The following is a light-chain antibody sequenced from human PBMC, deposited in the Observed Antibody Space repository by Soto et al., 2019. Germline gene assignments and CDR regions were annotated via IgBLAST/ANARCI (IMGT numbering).Light chain of an antibody. Sequence: QSVLTQPPPVSGAPGQRVTISCSGSSSNVGAASDVYWYQQLPGTAPRLLISVNNKRPSGVPDRFSGSKSGTSASLAITGLRPEDEADYYCQSYDDTLSGSWVFGTGTKVTVL. CDR1: SSNVGAASD. J-gene: IGLJ1*01. CDR2: VNN. V-gene: IGLV1-40*01. CDR3: QSYDDTLSGSWV.